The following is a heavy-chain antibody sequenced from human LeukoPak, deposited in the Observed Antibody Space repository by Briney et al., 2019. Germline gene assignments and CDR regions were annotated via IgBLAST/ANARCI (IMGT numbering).Heavy chain of an antibody. CDR1: GYTFTSYD. Sequence: ASVKVSCKASGYTFTSYDINWVRQATGQGLEWMGWMNPNSGNTGYAQKFQGRVTITRNTSISTAYMELSSLRSEDTAVYYCAREHCSSTSCSYHYWGQGTLVTVSS. CDR3: AREHCSSTSCSYHY. V-gene: IGHV1-8*03. CDR2: MNPNSGNT. J-gene: IGHJ4*02. D-gene: IGHD2-2*01.